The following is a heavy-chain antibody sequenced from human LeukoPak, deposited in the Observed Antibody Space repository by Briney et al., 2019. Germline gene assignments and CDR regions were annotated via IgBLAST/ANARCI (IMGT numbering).Heavy chain of an antibody. D-gene: IGHD4-17*01. J-gene: IGHJ5*02. CDR1: GGSISSYY. V-gene: IGHV4-59*01. CDR2: IYYSGST. CDR3: ARTGRHTVTTVWFDP. Sequence: SETLSLTCTVSGGSISSYYWSWIRQPPGKGLEWIGYIYYSGSTNYNPSLKSRVTISVDTSKNQFSLKLSSVAAADTAVYYCARTGRHTVTTVWFDPWGQGTLVTVSS.